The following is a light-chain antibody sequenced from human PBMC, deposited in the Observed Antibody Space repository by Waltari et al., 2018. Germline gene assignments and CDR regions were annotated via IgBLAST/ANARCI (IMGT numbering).Light chain of an antibody. V-gene: IGKV1-39*01. Sequence: IQLPQSPSSLSAFVAERAPITWRASQSIRSYLNWYQQKAGKAPQLLIYGASSLQSGVPSRFSGSGSGTDFTLTIRSLQPEDFATYYCQQSLNTPRTFGQGTKVEMK. CDR1: QSIRSY. CDR2: GAS. CDR3: QQSLNTPRT. J-gene: IGKJ1*01.